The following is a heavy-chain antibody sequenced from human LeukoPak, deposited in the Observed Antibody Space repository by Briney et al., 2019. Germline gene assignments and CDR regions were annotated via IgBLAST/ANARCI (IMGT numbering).Heavy chain of an antibody. CDR3: AKDEVSSDSQAFDY. D-gene: IGHD6-19*01. CDR2: ITGSGGST. CDR1: GFTFSRFA. Sequence: QPGGSLRLSCAPSGFTFSRFAMSWVSQAPGKGLEWVSGITGSGGSTYHADSVKGRFTISRDNSKNTLYLQMNSLRAEDTAVYYCAKDEVSSDSQAFDYWGQGTLVTVSS. V-gene: IGHV3-23*01. J-gene: IGHJ4*02.